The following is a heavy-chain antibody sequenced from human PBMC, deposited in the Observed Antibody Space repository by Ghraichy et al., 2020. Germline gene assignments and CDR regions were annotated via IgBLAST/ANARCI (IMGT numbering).Heavy chain of an antibody. J-gene: IGHJ4*02. CDR2: IYHSGST. CDR1: GGSISSGGYS. CDR3: ARAACSGGSCYSPTPTVFDY. Sequence: SETLSLTCAVSGGSISSGGYSWSWIRQPPGKGLEWIGYIYHSGSTYYNPSLKSRVTISVDRSKNQFSLKLSSVTAADTAVYYCARAACSGGSCYSPTPTVFDYWGQGTLVTVSS. V-gene: IGHV4-30-2*01. D-gene: IGHD2-15*01.